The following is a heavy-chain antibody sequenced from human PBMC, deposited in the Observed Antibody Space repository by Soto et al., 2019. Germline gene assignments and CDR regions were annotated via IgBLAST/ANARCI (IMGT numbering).Heavy chain of an antibody. Sequence: ASVKVSCKASGYTFTSYGISWVRQAPGQGLEWMGWISAYNGNTNYAQKLQGRVTMTTDTSTSTAYMELRSLRSDDTAVYYCARDLVYGSGGRMGDYWGQGTLVTVSS. V-gene: IGHV1-18*04. J-gene: IGHJ4*02. CDR2: ISAYNGNT. CDR3: ARDLVYGSGGRMGDY. CDR1: GYTFTSYG. D-gene: IGHD3-10*01.